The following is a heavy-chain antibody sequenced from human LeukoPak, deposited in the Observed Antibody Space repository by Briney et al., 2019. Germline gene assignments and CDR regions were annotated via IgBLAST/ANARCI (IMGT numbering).Heavy chain of an antibody. CDR3: ANYCSSTSCYRSWFDP. CDR1: GGSIRTYY. V-gene: IGHV4-59*05. J-gene: IGHJ5*02. Sequence: SETLSLTCTVSGGSIRTYYWSWIRQPPGKGLEWIGSIYYSGSTYYNPSLKSRVTISVDTSKNQFSLKLSSVTAADTAVYYCANYCSSTSCYRSWFDPWGQGTLVTVSS. CDR2: IYYSGST. D-gene: IGHD2-2*02.